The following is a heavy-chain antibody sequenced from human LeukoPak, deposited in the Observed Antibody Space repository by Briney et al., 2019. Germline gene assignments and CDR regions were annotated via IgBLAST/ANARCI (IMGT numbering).Heavy chain of an antibody. J-gene: IGHJ4*02. CDR2: ISTSGSA. CDR3: TGESYRTSFLFDL. V-gene: IGHV4-4*07. D-gene: IGHD5-12*01. Sequence: SETLSLTCTVSGDSVSSYYWSWIRQPAGHRLEWIGRISTSGSARYNPSLKSRVTLSIDTSKNQISLNVKSVTAADTAVYYCTGESYRTSFLFDLWGQPNLVTVSS. CDR1: GDSVSSYY.